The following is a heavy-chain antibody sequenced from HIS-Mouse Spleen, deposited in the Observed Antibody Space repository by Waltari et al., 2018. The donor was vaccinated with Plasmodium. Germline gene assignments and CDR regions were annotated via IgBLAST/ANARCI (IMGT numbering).Heavy chain of an antibody. Sequence: QLQLQESGPGLVKPSETLSLTCTVSAGSISSSSYYWGWPRQPPGKGLEWIGSIYYSGSTYYNPSLKSRVTISVDTSKNQFSLKLSSVTAADTAVYYCARRGGSYYYFDYWGQGTLVTVSS. CDR2: IYYSGST. J-gene: IGHJ4*02. D-gene: IGHD1-26*01. V-gene: IGHV4-39*01. CDR1: AGSISSSSYY. CDR3: ARRGGSYYYFDY.